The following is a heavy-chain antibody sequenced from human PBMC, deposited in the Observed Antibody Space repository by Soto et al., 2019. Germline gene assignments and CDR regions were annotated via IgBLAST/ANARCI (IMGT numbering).Heavy chain of an antibody. CDR3: PRPERFPRSWFDP. Sequence: SETLSLTCGVYGGSFRNYYWIWVRQPPGKGLEWIGEVNHSGEATYNPSLQSRITISLDTSNNQFSLKMTSVTAADTPMYFSPRPERFPRSWFDPSGPGTHVTVSS. J-gene: IGHJ5*02. D-gene: IGHD1-1*01. V-gene: IGHV4-34*01. CDR1: GGSFRNYY. CDR2: VNHSGEA.